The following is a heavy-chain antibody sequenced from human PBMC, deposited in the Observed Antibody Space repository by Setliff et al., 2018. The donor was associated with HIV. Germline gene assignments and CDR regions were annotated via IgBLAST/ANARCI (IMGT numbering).Heavy chain of an antibody. CDR2: IYVGGSV. V-gene: IGHV4-61*09. CDR3: ARGDTYYHDRSGYVKSALDAFDI. J-gene: IGHJ3*02. Sequence: SETLSLTCTVSGGSMNSDSYSWTWLRQPAGKGPELIGHIYVGGSVVYNPSLASRVTISLVPSKNQFSLKLNSVTAADTAVYHCARGDTYYHDRSGYVKSALDAFDIWGRGTMVTVSS. D-gene: IGHD3-22*01. CDR1: GGSMNSDSYS.